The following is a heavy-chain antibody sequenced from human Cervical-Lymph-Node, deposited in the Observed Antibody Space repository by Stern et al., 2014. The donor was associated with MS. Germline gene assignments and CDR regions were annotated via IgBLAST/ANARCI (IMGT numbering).Heavy chain of an antibody. CDR3: ARDSEILFAMDV. V-gene: IGHV1-69*01. CDR1: GDTFSNSA. CDR2: IIPVFGTT. J-gene: IGHJ6*02. Sequence: QVQLVQSGAEVKKPGSSVKISCNTSGDTFSNSAFSWVRQAPGQWLVWMGGIIPVFGTTNYAQKFQGRLTMATDESTNTVFMEMSSLRFDDTAVYYCARDSEILFAMDVWGLGTTVTVSS. D-gene: IGHD2-21*01.